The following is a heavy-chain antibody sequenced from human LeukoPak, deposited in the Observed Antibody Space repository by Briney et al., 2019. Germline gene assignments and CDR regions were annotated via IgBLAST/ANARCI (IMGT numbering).Heavy chain of an antibody. CDR3: ARVSPPMDV. J-gene: IGHJ6*04. CDR2: ISYDGSNK. Sequence: GGSLRLSCAASGFTFSSYAMHWVRQAPGKGLEWVAVISYDGSNKYYADSVKGRFTISRDNAKNSLYLQMNSLRAEDTAVYYCARVSPPMDVWGKGTTVTVSP. CDR1: GFTFSSYA. D-gene: IGHD2/OR15-2a*01. V-gene: IGHV3-30-3*01.